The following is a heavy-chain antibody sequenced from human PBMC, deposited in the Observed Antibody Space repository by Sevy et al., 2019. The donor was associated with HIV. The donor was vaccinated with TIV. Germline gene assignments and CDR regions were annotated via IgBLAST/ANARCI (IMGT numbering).Heavy chain of an antibody. V-gene: IGHV3-53*01. J-gene: IGHJ4*02. CDR3: ARRKSGRYYDSSGYWPFDY. D-gene: IGHD3-22*01. CDR1: GFTVSSNY. CDR2: IYSGGST. Sequence: GGSLRLSCAASGFTVSSNYMSWVRQAPGKGLEWVSVIYSGGSTYYADSVNGRFTISRDNSKNTMYLQMNSLRAEDTAVYYCARRKSGRYYDSSGYWPFDYWGQGTLVTVSS.